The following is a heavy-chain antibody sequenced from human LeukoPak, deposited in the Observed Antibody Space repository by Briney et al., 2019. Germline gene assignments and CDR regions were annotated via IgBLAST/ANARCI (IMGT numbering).Heavy chain of an antibody. D-gene: IGHD1-26*01. CDR3: ARHSPVGIYYFDY. Sequence: SETLSLTCTVSGGSISSSSYYWGWIRQPPGKGLEWIGSIYYSGSTYYNPSLKSRVTISVDTSKNQFSLKLSSVTAADTAVYYCARHSPVGIYYFDYWGQGTLVTVSS. CDR2: IYYSGST. CDR1: GGSISSSSYY. J-gene: IGHJ4*02. V-gene: IGHV4-39*01.